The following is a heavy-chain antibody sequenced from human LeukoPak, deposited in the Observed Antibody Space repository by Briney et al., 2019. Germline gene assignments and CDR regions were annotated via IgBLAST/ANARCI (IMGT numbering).Heavy chain of an antibody. D-gene: IGHD3-10*01. CDR3: ARDSVVRGATFDY. V-gene: IGHV4-34*01. CDR2: INHSGST. J-gene: IGHJ4*02. Sequence: SETLSLTCAVYGGSFSGYYWSWIRQPPGKGLEWIGEINHSGSTNYNPSLKSRVTISVDTSKSQFSLKLSSVTAADTAVYYCARDSVVRGATFDYWGQGTLVTVSS. CDR1: GGSFSGYY.